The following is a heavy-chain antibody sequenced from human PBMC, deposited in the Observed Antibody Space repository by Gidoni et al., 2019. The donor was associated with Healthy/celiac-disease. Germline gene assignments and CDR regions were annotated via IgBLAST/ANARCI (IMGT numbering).Heavy chain of an antibody. J-gene: IGHJ4*02. CDR3: ARLPSDFWSGRDYYFDY. V-gene: IGHV4-34*01. D-gene: IGHD3-3*01. CDR1: GGSFSGYY. CDR2: INHSGST. Sequence: QVQLQQWGAGLLKPSETLSLTCAVYGGSFSGYYWSWIRQPPGKGLEWIGEINHSGSTNYNPSLKSRVTISVDTSKNQFSLKLSSVTAADTAVYYCARLPSDFWSGRDYYFDYWGQGTLVTVSS.